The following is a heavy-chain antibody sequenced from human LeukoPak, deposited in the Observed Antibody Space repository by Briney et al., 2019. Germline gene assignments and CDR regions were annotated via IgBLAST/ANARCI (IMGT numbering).Heavy chain of an antibody. Sequence: GGSLRLSCAASRFTFTRFAMNWVGQAPGKGLEWVSTTGLERGHTLCADSVQGRFTVSRDNSRNTLVLQMDNLTVEDTAIYYCARGDDIVKHPTWAYYFDIWGQGTLVSVSS. J-gene: IGHJ4*02. V-gene: IGHV3-23*01. CDR2: TGLERGHT. CDR3: ARGDDIVKHPTWAYYFDI. CDR1: RFTFTRFA. D-gene: IGHD2-21*01.